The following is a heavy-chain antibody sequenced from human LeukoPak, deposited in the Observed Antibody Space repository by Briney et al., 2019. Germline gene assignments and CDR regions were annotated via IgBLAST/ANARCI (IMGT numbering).Heavy chain of an antibody. CDR3: ARVKGSDVVVVAAYAFDI. Sequence: ASVKVSCKTSGYIYAHNGISWVRQAPGQGPEWMGWMNPNSGNTGYAQKFQGRVTMTRNTSISTAYMELSSLRSEDTAVYYCARVKGSDVVVVAAYAFDIWGQGTMVTVSS. J-gene: IGHJ3*02. V-gene: IGHV1-8*02. CDR2: MNPNSGNT. CDR1: GYIYAHNG. D-gene: IGHD2-15*01.